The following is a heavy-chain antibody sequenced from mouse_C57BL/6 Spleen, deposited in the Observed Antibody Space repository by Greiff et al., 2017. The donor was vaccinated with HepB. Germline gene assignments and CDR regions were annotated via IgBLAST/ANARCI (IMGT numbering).Heavy chain of an antibody. CDR1: GYSITSGYY. Sequence: EVKLLESGPGLVKPSQSLSLTCSVTGYSITSGYYWNWIRQFPGNKLEWMGYISYDGSNNYNPSLKNRISITRDTSKNQFFLKLNSVTTEDTATYYCARDATLFDYWGQGTTLTVSS. CDR3: ARDATLFDY. D-gene: IGHD1-1*01. V-gene: IGHV3-6*01. J-gene: IGHJ2*01. CDR2: ISYDGSN.